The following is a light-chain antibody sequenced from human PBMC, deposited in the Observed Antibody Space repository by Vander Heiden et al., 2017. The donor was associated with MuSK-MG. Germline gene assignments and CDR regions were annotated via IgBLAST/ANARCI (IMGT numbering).Light chain of an antibody. CDR1: SSNIGSHH. V-gene: IGLV1-47*01. CDR2: SSY. J-gene: IGLJ2*01. Sequence: SVLSPPPSASGTPGLRVRVSCSGSSSNIGSHHVDCYQQLPGTAPTLSIYSSYQRPSGVPHRFSASKSGTSASLAISGLRSEDEADYYCESWDDSLGAVVFGGGTKLTVL. CDR3: ESWDDSLGAVV.